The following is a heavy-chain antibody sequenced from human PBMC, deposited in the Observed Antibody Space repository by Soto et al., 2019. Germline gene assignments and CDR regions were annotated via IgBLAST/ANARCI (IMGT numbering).Heavy chain of an antibody. CDR2: ISSSSSYI. D-gene: IGHD1-26*01. CDR1: GFTFSSYS. V-gene: IGHV3-21*01. J-gene: IGHJ3*02. CDR3: ARPSVTSGSHAFDI. Sequence: GGSLRLSCAASGFTFSSYSMNWVRQAPGKGLEWVSSISSSSSYIYYADSVKGRFTISRDNAKNSLYLQMNSLRAEDTAVYYCARPSVTSGSHAFDIWGQGTMVTVSS.